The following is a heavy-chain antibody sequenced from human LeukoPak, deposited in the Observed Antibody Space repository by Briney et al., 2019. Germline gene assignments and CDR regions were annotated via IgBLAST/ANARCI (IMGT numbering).Heavy chain of an antibody. CDR2: IYSGGST. CDR3: ASNLLGATFYYYYYYGMDV. D-gene: IGHD1-26*01. J-gene: IGHJ6*02. CDR1: GFTVSSNY. V-gene: IGHV3-53*01. Sequence: PGGSLRLSCAASGFTVSSNYMSWVRQAPGKGLEWVSVIYSGGSTYYADSVKGRFTISRDNSKNTLYLQMNSLRAEDTAVYYCASNLLGATFYYYYYYGMDVWGQGTTVTVSS.